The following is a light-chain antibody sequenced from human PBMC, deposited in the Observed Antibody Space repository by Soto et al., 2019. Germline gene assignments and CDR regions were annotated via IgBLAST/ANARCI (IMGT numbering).Light chain of an antibody. V-gene: IGKV1-9*01. Sequence: IQLTQSPSSLSASVGDRVTISCRASQGIANFLAWYQQKPGKAPKLLIYGASTLQSGVPSRFSGSGSGTDFTLTISSLQPEDFATYYCQQLKRCPIPVGPGTKVDIK. J-gene: IGKJ3*01. CDR3: QQLKRCPIP. CDR1: QGIANF. CDR2: GAS.